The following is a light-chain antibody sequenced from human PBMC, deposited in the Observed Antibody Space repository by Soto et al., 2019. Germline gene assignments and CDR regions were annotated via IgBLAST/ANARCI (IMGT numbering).Light chain of an antibody. CDR3: QQCSNWPRA. CDR1: QSVNTY. J-gene: IGKJ2*01. Sequence: EIVLTQSPGTLSFSPGERATLSCRASQSVNTYLAWYQHKPGQAPRLLIYGASNRATGIPARFSASGSGTDFTLSISSLEPEDFAVYYCQQCSNWPRAFGQGTKVDIK. CDR2: GAS. V-gene: IGKV3-11*01.